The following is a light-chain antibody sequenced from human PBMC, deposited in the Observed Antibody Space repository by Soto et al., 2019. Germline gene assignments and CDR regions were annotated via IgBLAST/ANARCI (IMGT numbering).Light chain of an antibody. J-gene: IGKJ4*01. CDR2: AAS. Sequence: DIQMTQSPSSLSASVGDRVTISCRAGQTINTYLIWYQQKPGRAPKLLIYAASSLQSGVPSRFSGSGSGTDFTLTISSLQPGDFATYYCQQSYSSPPTFGGGTKVEI. CDR1: QTINTY. V-gene: IGKV1-39*01. CDR3: QQSYSSPPT.